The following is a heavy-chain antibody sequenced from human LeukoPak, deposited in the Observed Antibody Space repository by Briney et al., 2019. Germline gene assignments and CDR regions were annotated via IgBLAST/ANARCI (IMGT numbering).Heavy chain of an antibody. D-gene: IGHD3-10*01. CDR2: ISYDGSNK. V-gene: IGHV3-30*18. J-gene: IGHJ4*02. CDR1: GFTFSNYG. Sequence: GRSLRLSCAASGFTFSNYGIHWVRQAPGKGLEWVAVISYDGSNKYYADSVKGRFTLSRDNSKNTLYLQMNSLRAEDTAVYYCAKALTMARGIIVDYFDQWGQGTLVTVSS. CDR3: AKALTMARGIIVDYFDQ.